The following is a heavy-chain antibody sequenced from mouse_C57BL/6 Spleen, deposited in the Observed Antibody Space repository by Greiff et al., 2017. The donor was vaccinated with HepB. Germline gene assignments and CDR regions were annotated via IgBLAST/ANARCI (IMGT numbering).Heavy chain of an antibody. J-gene: IGHJ1*03. D-gene: IGHD1-1*01. CDR2: ISNLAYSI. V-gene: IGHV5-15*01. Sequence: EVQLMESGGGLVQPGGSLKLSCAASGFTFSDYGMAWVRQAPRKGPEWVAFISNLAYSIYYADTVTGRFTISRENAKNTLYLEMSSLRSEDTAMYYCARKGDYYGSSYWYFDVWGTGTTVTVSS. CDR1: GFTFSDYG. CDR3: ARKGDYYGSSYWYFDV.